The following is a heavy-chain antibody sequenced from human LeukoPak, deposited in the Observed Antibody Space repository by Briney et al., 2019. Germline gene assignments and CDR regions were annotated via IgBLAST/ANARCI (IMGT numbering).Heavy chain of an antibody. V-gene: IGHV3-21*01. CDR2: ISSSSGYI. D-gene: IGHD2-2*01. CDR3: ARSKWSSTNLMPPYFDY. J-gene: IGHJ4*02. Sequence: GSLRLSCAASGFTFSPYSMNWVRQAPGKGLEWVSSISSSSGYIYYADSVKGRFTISRDNAKNSLYLQMNSLRAEDMAVYYCARSKWSSTNLMPPYFDYWGQGTLVTVSS. CDR1: GFTFSPYS.